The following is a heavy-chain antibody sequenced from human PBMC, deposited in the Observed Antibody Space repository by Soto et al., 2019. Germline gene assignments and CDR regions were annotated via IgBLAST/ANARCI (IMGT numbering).Heavy chain of an antibody. CDR3: ESPLYDSSGYTEYYYYYYGMDV. CDR2: IIPIFGTA. D-gene: IGHD3-22*01. J-gene: IGHJ6*02. Sequence: SVKVSCKASGGTFSSYAISWVRQAPGQGLEWMGGIIPIFGTANYAQKFQGRVTITADKSTSTAYMELSSLRSEDTAVYYCESPLYDSSGYTEYYYYYYGMDVWGQGTTVTVSS. CDR1: GGTFSSYA. V-gene: IGHV1-69*06.